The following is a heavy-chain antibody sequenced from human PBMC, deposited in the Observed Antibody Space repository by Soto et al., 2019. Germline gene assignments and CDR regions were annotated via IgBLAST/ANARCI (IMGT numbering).Heavy chain of an antibody. V-gene: IGHV1-69*13. D-gene: IGHD3-22*01. Sequence: SVKVSCKASGGTFSSYAISWVRQAPGQGLEWMGGIIPIFGTANYAQKFQGRVTITADESTSTAYMELSSLRSEDTAVYYCARDRVVVKGAPSAEYFQHLGQGTLVTVSS. CDR1: GGTFSSYA. CDR3: ARDRVVVKGAPSAEYFQH. CDR2: IIPIFGTA. J-gene: IGHJ1*01.